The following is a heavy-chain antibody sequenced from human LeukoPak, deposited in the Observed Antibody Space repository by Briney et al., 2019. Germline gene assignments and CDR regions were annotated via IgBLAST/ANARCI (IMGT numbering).Heavy chain of an antibody. Sequence: GGSLRLSCAASGFTFSSYSMNWVRQAPGKGLEWVSSISSSSSYIYYADSVKGRFTISRGNAKNSLYLQMNSLRAEDTAVYYCARDPYSSGWYLHYYYMDVWGKGTTVTVSS. CDR2: ISSSSSYI. CDR1: GFTFSSYS. J-gene: IGHJ6*03. D-gene: IGHD6-19*01. V-gene: IGHV3-21*01. CDR3: ARDPYSSGWYLHYYYMDV.